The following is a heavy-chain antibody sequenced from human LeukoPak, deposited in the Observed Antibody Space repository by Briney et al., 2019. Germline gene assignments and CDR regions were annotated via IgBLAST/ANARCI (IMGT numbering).Heavy chain of an antibody. D-gene: IGHD3-22*01. J-gene: IGHJ4*02. CDR1: GFTFSSYA. CDR3: ARDIRGY. CDR2: ISYDGSNK. V-gene: IGHV3-30*01. Sequence: PGRSLRLSCAASGFTFSSYAMHWVRQAPGKGLEWVAVISYDGSNKYYADSVKGRFTISRDNSKNTLYLQMNSLRAEDTAVYYCARDIRGYWGQGTLVTVSS.